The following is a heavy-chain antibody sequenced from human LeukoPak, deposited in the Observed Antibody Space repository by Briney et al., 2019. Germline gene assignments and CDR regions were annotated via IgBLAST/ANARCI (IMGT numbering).Heavy chain of an antibody. V-gene: IGHV1-46*02. D-gene: IGHD4-17*01. CDR1: GYTFNSYY. J-gene: IGHJ5*02. Sequence: ASVKVSCKASGYTFNSYYMHWVRQAPGQGLEWTGIINPSGGRTSYAQKFQGRVTMTRDMSTRTIYIELYSLRSDDTAVYYCARGGRDYGDPRFDPWGQGTLVTVSS. CDR2: INPSGGRT. CDR3: ARGGRDYGDPRFDP.